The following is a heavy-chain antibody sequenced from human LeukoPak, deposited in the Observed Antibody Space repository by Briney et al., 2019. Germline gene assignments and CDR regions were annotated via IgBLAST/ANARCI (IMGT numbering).Heavy chain of an antibody. J-gene: IGHJ4*02. V-gene: IGHV4-59*01. D-gene: IGHD3-10*01. CDR1: GGSLNAAS. CDR2: IYHSGGT. CDR3: ARVGTYYRSLDS. Sequence: PSETLSLTCTVSGGSLNAASWNWIRKPPGQGLEWIGYIYHSGGTNYNPSLKSRVTISLDTSTNQFSLKLSSVTAADTAVYYCARVGTYYRSLDSWGQGTLVTVSS.